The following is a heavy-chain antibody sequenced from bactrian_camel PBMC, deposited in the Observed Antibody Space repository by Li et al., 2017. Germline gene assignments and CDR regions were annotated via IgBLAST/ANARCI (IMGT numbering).Heavy chain of an antibody. CDR1: GFTYSSMY. D-gene: IGHD4*01. J-gene: IGHJ6*01. Sequence: VQLVESGGGLVQPGGSLRLSCAVSGFTYSSMYVSWVRQTPGKGLEWVSGINSASGSTYYADSVKGRFTISRDNAKNTLYLQMDSLKTEDTAVYYCAADRIAGVSYFGDCGQGTQVTVS. CDR2: INSASGST. CDR3: AADRIAGVSYFGD. V-gene: IGHV3S40*01.